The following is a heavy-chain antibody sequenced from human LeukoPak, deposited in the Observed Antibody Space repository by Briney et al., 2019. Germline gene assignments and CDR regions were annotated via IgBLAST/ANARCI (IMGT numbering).Heavy chain of an antibody. CDR3: ARRASYYGSGNYYDY. J-gene: IGHJ4*02. D-gene: IGHD3-10*01. CDR1: AFTFSSYN. V-gene: IGHV3-21*01. CDR2: ISSSSSYI. Sequence: GGSLRLSCAASAFTFSSYNMNWVRQAPGKGLEWVSSISSSSSYIYYADSVKGRFTISRDNAKNSLYLQMNSLRVEDTAVYFCARRASYYGSGNYYDYWGQGTLVTVSS.